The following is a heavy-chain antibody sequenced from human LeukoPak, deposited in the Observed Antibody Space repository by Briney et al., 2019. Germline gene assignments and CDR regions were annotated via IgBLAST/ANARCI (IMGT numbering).Heavy chain of an antibody. CDR2: IYPGDSDT. D-gene: IGHD5-18*01. V-gene: IGHV5-51*01. J-gene: IGHJ4*02. CDR3: ARQGADSAIIDY. CDR1: GYSFTSYW. Sequence: GESLKISCKGSGYSFTSYWIGWVRQMPGKGLEWMGIIYPGDSDTRYSPSFQGQVTISVDKSITTAYLQWSGLTASDTAMYYCARQGADSAIIDYWGQGTLVTVSS.